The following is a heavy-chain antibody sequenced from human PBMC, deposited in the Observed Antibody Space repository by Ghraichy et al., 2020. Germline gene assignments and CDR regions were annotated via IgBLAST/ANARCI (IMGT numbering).Heavy chain of an antibody. CDR3: ARDPKPSLGDCSGGSCYYPSSWFDP. J-gene: IGHJ5*02. Sequence: SQTLSLTCAVYGGSFSGYYWSWIRQPPGKGLEWIGEINHSESTNYNPSLKSRVTISVDTSKNQFSLKLSSVTAADTAGYYCARDPKPSLGDCSGGSCYYPSSWFDPWGQGTLVTVSS. CDR1: GGSFSGYY. D-gene: IGHD2-15*01. CDR2: INHSEST. V-gene: IGHV4-34*01.